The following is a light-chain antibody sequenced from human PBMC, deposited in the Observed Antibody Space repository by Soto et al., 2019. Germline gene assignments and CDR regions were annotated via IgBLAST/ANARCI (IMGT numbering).Light chain of an antibody. CDR3: QHSVTTPRT. V-gene: IGKV1-39*01. J-gene: IGKJ1*01. CDR1: QSIANY. Sequence: DIQMTQSPSSLSASVGDRVTITCRASQSIANYLNWYQQRPGKAPKLLIYGASTMHSGVPSNFSGSGSGTYITLTISGLQLEDFACYYCQHSVTTPRTFGQGTKVDIK. CDR2: GAS.